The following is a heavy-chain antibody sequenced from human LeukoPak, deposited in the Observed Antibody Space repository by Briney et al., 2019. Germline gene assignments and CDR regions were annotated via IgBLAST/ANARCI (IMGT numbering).Heavy chain of an antibody. Sequence: GPVKVSCKASGYTFTTYDINWVRQATGQGLEWMGWMNPNSGNTGYAQRFQGRVTMTRNTSINTAYMELSSLTSEDMAVYYCARETTIPPYYFDYWGLGTLVTVSS. CDR3: ARETTIPPYYFDY. CDR1: GYTFTTYD. J-gene: IGHJ4*02. V-gene: IGHV1-8*01. CDR2: MNPNSGNT. D-gene: IGHD3-9*01.